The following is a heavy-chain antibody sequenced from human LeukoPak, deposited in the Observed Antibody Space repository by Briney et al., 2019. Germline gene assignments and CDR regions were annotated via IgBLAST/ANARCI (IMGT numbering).Heavy chain of an antibody. D-gene: IGHD3-10*01. CDR1: GGTFSSST. CDR3: ARDPRSVNYYGSGSSDYYYYYYMDV. J-gene: IGHJ6*03. CDR2: IIPIFGTA. Sequence: SVKVSCKASGGTFSSSTISWVRQAPGHGLEWRGGIIPIFGTANYAQKFQGRVTITADESTSTAYMELSSLRYEDTAVYYYARDPRSVNYYGSGSSDYYYYYYMDVWGKGTTVTISS. V-gene: IGHV1-69*13.